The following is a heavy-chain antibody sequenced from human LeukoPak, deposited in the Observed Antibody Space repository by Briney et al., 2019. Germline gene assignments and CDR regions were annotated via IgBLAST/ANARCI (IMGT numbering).Heavy chain of an antibody. CDR2: IDPSDSYT. CDR3: ARPTRATSPRVDY. J-gene: IGHJ4*02. Sequence: GESLKISCKGSGYSFTSYWISWVRQMPGKGLEWMGRIDPSDSYTNYSPSFQGHVTISADKSISTAYLQWSSLKASDTAMYYCARPTRATSPRVDYWGQGTLVTVSS. V-gene: IGHV5-10-1*01. CDR1: GYSFTSYW. D-gene: IGHD1-26*01.